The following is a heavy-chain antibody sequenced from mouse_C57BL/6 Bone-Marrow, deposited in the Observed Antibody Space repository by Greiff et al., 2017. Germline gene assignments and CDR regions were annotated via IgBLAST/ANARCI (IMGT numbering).Heavy chain of an antibody. Sequence: EVHLVESGGDLVKPGGSLKLSCAASGFTFSSYGMSWVRQTPDKRLEWVATISSGGSYTYYPDSVKGRFAISRDNAKNTLYLQMSSLKSEDTAMYYWARRGDGRDWYFDVWGTGTTVTVSS. CDR2: ISSGGSYT. CDR3: ARRGDGRDWYFDV. CDR1: GFTFSSYG. V-gene: IGHV5-6*01. J-gene: IGHJ1*03.